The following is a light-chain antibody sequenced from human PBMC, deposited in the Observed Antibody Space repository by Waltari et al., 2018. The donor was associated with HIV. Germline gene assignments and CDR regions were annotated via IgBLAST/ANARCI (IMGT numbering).Light chain of an antibody. CDR1: ELPKKY. J-gene: IGLJ1*01. V-gene: IGLV3-10*01. CDR2: EDN. CDR3: YSADSSGNHFV. Sequence: SYELTQPPSVSVSPGQTASITCSADELPKKYAYWYQQKSGQAPVLVIYEDNKRPSGIPERFSGSSAGTKATLTITGAQVEDEADYYCYSADSSGNHFVFGTGTKVTVL.